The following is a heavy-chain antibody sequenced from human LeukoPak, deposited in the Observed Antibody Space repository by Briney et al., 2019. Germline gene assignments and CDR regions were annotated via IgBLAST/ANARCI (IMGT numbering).Heavy chain of an antibody. V-gene: IGHV3-64*04. Sequence: GGSLRLSCSASGFTFSRYAMHWVRQAPGKGLEYVSAISSNGGSTYYADSVKGRFTISRHNSKNTVYLQMSSLRIEDTAVYYCARGVQSEPWGQGTLVTVSS. CDR3: ARGVQSEP. CDR1: GFTFSRYA. CDR2: ISSNGGST. J-gene: IGHJ5*02.